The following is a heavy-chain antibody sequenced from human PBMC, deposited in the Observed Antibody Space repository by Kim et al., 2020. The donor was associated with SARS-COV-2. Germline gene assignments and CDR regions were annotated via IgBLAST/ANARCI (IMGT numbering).Heavy chain of an antibody. CDR3: TTGVYSSTYYYYGMDV. Sequence: GGSLRLSCAASGFTFSNAWMSWVRQAPGKGLEWVGRIKSKTDGGTTDYAAPVKGRFTISRDDSKNTLYLQMNSLKTEDTAVYYCTTGVYSSTYYYYGMDVWGQGTTVTVSS. CDR1: GFTFSNAW. V-gene: IGHV3-15*01. J-gene: IGHJ6*02. CDR2: IKSKTDGGTT. D-gene: IGHD6-13*01.